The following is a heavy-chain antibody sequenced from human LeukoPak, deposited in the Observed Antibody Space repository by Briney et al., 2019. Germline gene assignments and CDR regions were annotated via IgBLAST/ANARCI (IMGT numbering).Heavy chain of an antibody. V-gene: IGHV4-59*08. CDR1: GGSISSYY. CDR3: ARLRRGKYFDY. J-gene: IGHJ4*02. Sequence: SETLSLTCTVSGGSISSYYWSWIRQPPGKGLEWIGYIYYSVSANYNPSLKSRVTISVDTSKNQFSLKLSSVTAADTAVYYCARLRRGKYFDYWGQGTLVTVSS. CDR2: IYYSVSA.